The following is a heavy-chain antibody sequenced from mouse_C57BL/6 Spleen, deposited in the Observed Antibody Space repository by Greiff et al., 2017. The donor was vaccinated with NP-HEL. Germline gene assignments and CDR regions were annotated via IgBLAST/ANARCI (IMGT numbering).Heavy chain of an antibody. CDR1: GYAFSSSW. D-gene: IGHD2-4*01. J-gene: IGHJ1*03. Sequence: VQLQQSGPELVKPGASVKISCKASGYAFSSSWMNWVKQRPGKGLEWIGRIYPGDGDTNYNGKFKGKATLTADKSSSTAYMQLSSLTSEDSAVYFCARSGDYDYDGYFDVWGTGTTVTVSS. V-gene: IGHV1-82*01. CDR3: ARSGDYDYDGYFDV. CDR2: IYPGDGDT.